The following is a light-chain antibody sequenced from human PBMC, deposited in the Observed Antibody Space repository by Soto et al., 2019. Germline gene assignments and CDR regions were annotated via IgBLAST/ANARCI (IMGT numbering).Light chain of an antibody. Sequence: IQMTHSPASVSSXXGGRFTITCRASQGISSWLAWYQQKPGKAPKLLIYAASSLQSGVPSRFSGSGSGTDFTLTISSLQPEDFATYYCQQANSFPPHFGGGTKVDIK. J-gene: IGKJ4*01. V-gene: IGKV1-12*01. CDR1: QGISSW. CDR3: QQANSFPPH. CDR2: AAS.